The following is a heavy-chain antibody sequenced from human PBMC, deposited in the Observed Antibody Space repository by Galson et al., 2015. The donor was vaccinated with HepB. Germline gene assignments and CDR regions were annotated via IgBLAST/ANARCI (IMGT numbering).Heavy chain of an antibody. Sequence: SLRLSCAASGFTFDDYAMHWVRQAPGKGLEWVSLISWDGGSTYYADSVKGRFTISRDNSKNSLYLQMNSLRAEDTALYYCARSPYGDYRPLYYVDYWGQGTLVTVSS. CDR2: ISWDGGST. V-gene: IGHV3-43D*03. CDR3: ARSPYGDYRPLYYVDY. J-gene: IGHJ4*02. CDR1: GFTFDDYA. D-gene: IGHD4-17*01.